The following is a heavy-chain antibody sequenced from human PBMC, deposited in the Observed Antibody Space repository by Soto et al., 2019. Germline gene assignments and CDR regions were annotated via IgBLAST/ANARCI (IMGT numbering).Heavy chain of an antibody. CDR2: IYHTVST. V-gene: IGHV4-31*03. CDR3: ARLKAVITNNIDY. D-gene: IGHD6-19*01. CDR1: GASINSDGYY. Sequence: QVQLQESGPGLEKPSQTLSLTCTVSGASINSDGYYWTWIRQFPGRGLEWIGYIYHTVSTFYNPSLTSRLSLSVDTSKSEFSLTLTSVTAADTAVYYCARLKAVITNNIDYWGQGTLVTVSA. J-gene: IGHJ4*02.